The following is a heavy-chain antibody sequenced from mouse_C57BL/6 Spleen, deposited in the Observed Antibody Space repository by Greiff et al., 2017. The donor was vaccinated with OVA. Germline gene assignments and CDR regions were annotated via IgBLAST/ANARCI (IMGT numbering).Heavy chain of an antibody. Sequence: QVQLQQSGPELVKPGASVTLSCKASGYAFSSSCMNWVKQRPGKGLEWIGRIYPGDGDTNYNRKFKGKATLTADNSSSTAYMQLSRLTSEDAAVYCGARSHDGYCYGMDYWGQGTAVTVSA. J-gene: IGHJ4*01. CDR1: GYAFSSSC. CDR2: IYPGDGDT. D-gene: IGHD2-3*01. V-gene: IGHV1-82*01. CDR3: ARSHDGYCYGMDY.